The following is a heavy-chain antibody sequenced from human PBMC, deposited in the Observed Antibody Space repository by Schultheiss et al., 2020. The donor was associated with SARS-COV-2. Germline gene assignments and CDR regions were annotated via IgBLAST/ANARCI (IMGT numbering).Heavy chain of an antibody. J-gene: IGHJ4*02. CDR3: ARGGLRYFDWLIDY. CDR1: GFTFDDYT. CDR2: INWNGGST. D-gene: IGHD3-9*01. Sequence: GGSLRLSCAASGFTFDDYTMHWVRQAPGKGLEWVSGINWNGGSTGYADSVKGRFTISRDNAKNSLYLQMNSLRAEDTALYYCARGGLRYFDWLIDYWGQGTLVTVSS. V-gene: IGHV3-20*04.